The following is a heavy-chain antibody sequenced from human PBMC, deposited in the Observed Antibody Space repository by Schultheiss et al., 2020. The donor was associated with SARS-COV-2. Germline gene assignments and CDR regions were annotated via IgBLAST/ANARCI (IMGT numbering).Heavy chain of an antibody. CDR2: ISYDGSNK. CDR1: GFTFSSYG. J-gene: IGHJ6*02. Sequence: GGSLRLSCAASGFTFSSYGMHWVRQAPGKGLEWVAVISYDGSNKYYADSVKGRFTISRDNSKNTLYLQMNSLRAEDTAVYYCAKRDLVWFRELRGTGYGMDVWGQGTTVTVSS. V-gene: IGHV3-30*18. D-gene: IGHD3-10*01. CDR3: AKRDLVWFRELRGTGYGMDV.